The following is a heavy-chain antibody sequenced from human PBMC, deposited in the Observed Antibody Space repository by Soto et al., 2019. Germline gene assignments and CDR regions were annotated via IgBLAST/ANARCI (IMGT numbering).Heavy chain of an antibody. V-gene: IGHV1-69*13. CDR3: ATKVVPAAILSYYYYGMDV. CDR2: IIPIFGTA. CDR1: GGTFSSYS. J-gene: IGHJ6*02. Sequence: SVKVSCKASGGTFSSYSISWVRQAPGEGLEWMGGIIPIFGTANYAQKFQGRVTITADESTSTAYMELSSLRSEDTAVYYCATKVVPAAILSYYYYGMDVWGQGTTVTVSS. D-gene: IGHD2-2*02.